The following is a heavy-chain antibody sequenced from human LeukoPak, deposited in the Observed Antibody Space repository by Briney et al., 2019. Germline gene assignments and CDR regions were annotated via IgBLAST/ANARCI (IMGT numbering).Heavy chain of an antibody. V-gene: IGHV3-30*01. Sequence: GGSLRPSCAASGFTFSRYAIHWVRQAPGKGLEWVAVISSDGNSKYYADSVKGRFTISRDNSKSTLYLQMNSLRAEDTAVYYCARVSVFGVVIPPDFWGQGTLVTVSS. CDR2: ISSDGNSK. CDR3: ARVSVFGVVIPPDF. D-gene: IGHD3-3*01. J-gene: IGHJ4*02. CDR1: GFTFSRYA.